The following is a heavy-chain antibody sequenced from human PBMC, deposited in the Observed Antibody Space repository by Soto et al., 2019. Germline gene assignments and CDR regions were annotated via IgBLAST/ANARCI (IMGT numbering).Heavy chain of an antibody. CDR2: IYYSGST. CDR1: GGSISSSSYY. D-gene: IGHD6-13*01. V-gene: IGHV4-39*01. CDR3: ARLKRAAAGYYYYYYMAV. Sequence: SETLSLTCTVSGGSISSSSYYWGWIRQPPGKGLEWIGSIYYSGSTYYNPSLKSRVTISVDTSKNQFSLKLSSVTAADTAVYYCARLKRAAAGYYYYYYMAVWGKGTTVTVSS. J-gene: IGHJ6*03.